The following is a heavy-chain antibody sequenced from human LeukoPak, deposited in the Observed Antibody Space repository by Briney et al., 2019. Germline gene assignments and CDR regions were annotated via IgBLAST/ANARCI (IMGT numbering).Heavy chain of an antibody. Sequence: GGSRRLSCAASGFTFSSSAMSWVRQAPGKGLEWVSAISNNGGYTYYADSVQGRFTISRDNSKGTLCLQMNSLRAEDTAVYYCAKQLGYCSDGSCYFPYWGQGTLVTVYS. CDR1: GFTFSSSA. CDR2: ISNNGGYT. V-gene: IGHV3-23*01. J-gene: IGHJ4*02. D-gene: IGHD2-15*01. CDR3: AKQLGYCSDGSCYFPY.